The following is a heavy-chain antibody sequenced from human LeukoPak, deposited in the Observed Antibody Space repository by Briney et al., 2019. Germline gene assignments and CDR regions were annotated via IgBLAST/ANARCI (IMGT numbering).Heavy chain of an antibody. J-gene: IGHJ2*01. D-gene: IGHD6-13*01. CDR1: GGPISSGDYY. CDR3: ARAIRAGYSSSWYFDL. Sequence: SETLSLTCTVSGGPISSGDYYWSWIRQPPGKGLEWIGYIYYSGSTYDNPSLKSRVTISEDTSQNQFSLKLCSVTAADTAVYYCARAIRAGYSSSWYFDLWGRGTLVTVSS. V-gene: IGHV4-30-4*01. CDR2: IYYSGST.